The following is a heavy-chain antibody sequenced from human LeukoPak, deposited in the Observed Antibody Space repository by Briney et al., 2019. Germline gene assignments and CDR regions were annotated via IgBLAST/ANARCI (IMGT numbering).Heavy chain of an antibody. CDR1: GFTFSSYE. V-gene: IGHV3-48*03. D-gene: IGHD6-19*01. J-gene: IGHJ4*02. Sequence: GGSLRLSCAASGFTFSSYEMNWVRQAPGKGLEWVSCISSTGSTIYYADSVKGRFTISRDNAKNSLYLQLNSLRAEDTAVYYCARVHRSSAWKFDSWGQGTLVTVSS. CDR3: ARVHRSSAWKFDS. CDR2: ISSTGSTI.